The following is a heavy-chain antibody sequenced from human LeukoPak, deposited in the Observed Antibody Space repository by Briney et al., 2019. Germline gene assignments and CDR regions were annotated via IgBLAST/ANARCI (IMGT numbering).Heavy chain of an antibody. CDR2: ISAYNGNT. V-gene: IGHV1-18*01. D-gene: IGHD3-22*01. J-gene: IGHJ4*02. Sequence: ASVKVSCKASGYTFTSDGISWVRQAPGQGLEWMGWISAYNGNTNYAQKLQGRVTMTTDTSTSTAYMELRSLRSDDTAVYYCASSPYYYDSSGYYYWGQGTLVTVSS. CDR1: GYTFTSDG. CDR3: ASSPYYYDSSGYYY.